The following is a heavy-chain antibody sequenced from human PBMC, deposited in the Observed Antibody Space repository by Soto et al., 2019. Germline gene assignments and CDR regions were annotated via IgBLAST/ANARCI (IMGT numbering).Heavy chain of an antibody. CDR3: ARAGDDCSTTNCYMIDY. CDR1: GYTFTTYA. J-gene: IGHJ4*02. V-gene: IGHV1-3*01. Sequence: QVQLVQSGVEVKKPGASVKVSCKASGYTFTTYAMHWVRQAPGQRLEWMGWINAGNGKTKYSQKFQGRVTITRDTSVTTVYMELSSLRSEDTAVYYCARAGDDCSTTNCYMIDYWGQGTLVTVSS. CDR2: INAGNGKT. D-gene: IGHD2-2*02.